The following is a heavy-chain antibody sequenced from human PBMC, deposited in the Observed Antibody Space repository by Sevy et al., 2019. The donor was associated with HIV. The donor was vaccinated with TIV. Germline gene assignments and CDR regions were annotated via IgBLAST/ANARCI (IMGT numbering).Heavy chain of an antibody. CDR3: AKGFCSGATCPRDYYYYGMDV. D-gene: IGHD2-15*01. V-gene: IGHV3-23*01. J-gene: IGHJ6*02. Sequence: GGSLRLSCSASEFTFSSYAMSWVRQAPGKGLEWVSSISGSGRFTYYADFVEGRFIISRDNSKNTLSVQMNSLRAEDTAAYYCAKGFCSGATCPRDYYYYGMDVWGQGTTVTVSS. CDR2: ISGSGRFT. CDR1: EFTFSSYA.